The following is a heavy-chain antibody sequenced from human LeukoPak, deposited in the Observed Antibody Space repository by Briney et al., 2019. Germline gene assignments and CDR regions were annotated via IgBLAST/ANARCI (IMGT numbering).Heavy chain of an antibody. D-gene: IGHD3-9*01. CDR3: ARYDARLTGYYPYYYGMDV. CDR2: ISSSSSYI. J-gene: IGHJ6*04. Sequence: GGSLRLSCAASGFTFSSYSMNWVRQPPGKGLEWVSSISSSSSYIYYADSVKGRFTISRDNAKNSLYLQMNSLRAEDTAVYYCARYDARLTGYYPYYYGMDVWGKGTTVTVSS. V-gene: IGHV3-21*01. CDR1: GFTFSSYS.